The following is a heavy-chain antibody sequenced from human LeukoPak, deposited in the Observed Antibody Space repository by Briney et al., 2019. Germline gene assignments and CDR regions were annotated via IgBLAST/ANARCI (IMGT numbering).Heavy chain of an antibody. CDR3: AREGLIVVVPATHGGYLAAAPDY. V-gene: IGHV4-39*07. Sequence: PSETLSLTCSVSGGSISSSGYYWGWIRQPPGKGLEWIGTVFYGGTTYYSPSLKSRVTISVDTSKNQFSLKLSSVTAADTAVYYCAREGLIVVVPATHGGYLAAAPDYWGQGTLVTVSS. D-gene: IGHD2-2*01. CDR1: GGSISSSGYY. J-gene: IGHJ4*02. CDR2: VFYGGTT.